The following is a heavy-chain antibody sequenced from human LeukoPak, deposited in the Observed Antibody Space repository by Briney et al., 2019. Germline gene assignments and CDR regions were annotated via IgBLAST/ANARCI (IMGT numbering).Heavy chain of an antibody. J-gene: IGHJ4*02. D-gene: IGHD1-14*01. V-gene: IGHV3-33*01. CDR1: GFTFGGYG. CDR2: IAYDGSRA. CDR3: TRYNNDHFDY. Sequence: GGSLRLSCAGSGFTFGGYGMHRFRQTPGKGLEWAAVIAYDGSRAFYADSVKGRFTISRDNSKNTMSVQMDDLRAEDTAVYYCTRYNNDHFDYWGQGTLVTVSS.